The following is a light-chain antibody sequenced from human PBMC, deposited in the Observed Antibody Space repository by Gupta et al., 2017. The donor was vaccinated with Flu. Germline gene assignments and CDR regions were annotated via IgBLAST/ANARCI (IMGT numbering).Light chain of an antibody. CDR3: AARDDNLDGWV. CDR1: SSNIGSNY. V-gene: IGLV1-47*01. Sequence: QAVLTQPPSASGTPGQRITISCSGSSSNIGSNYLYWYQHLPGTAPILLIYSNDQRPSGIPDRFSGSKSGTSGSLATSGLRSEDEADYFCAARDDNLDGWVFGGGTKLTVL. CDR2: SND. J-gene: IGLJ3*02.